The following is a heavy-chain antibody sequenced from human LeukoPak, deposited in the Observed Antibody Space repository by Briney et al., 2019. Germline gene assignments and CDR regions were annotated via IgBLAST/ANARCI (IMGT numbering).Heavy chain of an antibody. CDR1: GFTFSSYA. V-gene: IGHV3-7*01. J-gene: IGHJ3*02. CDR3: ASTVTTNDDAFDI. D-gene: IGHD4-17*01. Sequence: GGSLRLSCAASGFTFSSYAMHWVRQAPGKGLEWVANIKQDGSEKYYVDSVKGRFTISRDNAKNSLYLQMNSLRAEDTAVYYCASTVTTNDDAFDIWGQGTMVTVSS. CDR2: IKQDGSEK.